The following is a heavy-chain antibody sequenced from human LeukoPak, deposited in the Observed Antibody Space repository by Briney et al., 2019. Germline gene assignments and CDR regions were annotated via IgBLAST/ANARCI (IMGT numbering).Heavy chain of an antibody. CDR3: ARDQNYYGSGSQNYYYYYYMDV. CDR2: ISSSSGLI. CDR1: GFTFSSYS. V-gene: IGHV3-48*01. D-gene: IGHD3-10*01. Sequence: GGSLRLSCAASGFTFSSYSMNWVRQAPGKGLEWVSYISSSSGLIYYADSVKGRFTISRDNAKNSLYLQMNSLRAEDTAVYYCARDQNYYGSGSQNYYYYYYMDVWGKGATVTVSS. J-gene: IGHJ6*03.